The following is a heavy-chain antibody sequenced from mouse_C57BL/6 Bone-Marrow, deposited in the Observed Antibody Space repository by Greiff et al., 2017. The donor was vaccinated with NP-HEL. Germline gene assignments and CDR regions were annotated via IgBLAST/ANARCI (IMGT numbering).Heavy chain of an antibody. CDR3: ARDYYGSSPAWFAY. Sequence: VQLQQPGAELVKPGASVKLSCKASGYTFTSYWMQWVKQRPGQGLEWIGEIDPSDSYTNYNQKFKGKATLTVDTSSSTAYMQLSSLTSEDAAVDYCARDYYGSSPAWFAYWGQGTLVTVSA. J-gene: IGHJ3*01. V-gene: IGHV1-50*01. CDR1: GYTFTSYW. D-gene: IGHD1-1*01. CDR2: IDPSDSYT.